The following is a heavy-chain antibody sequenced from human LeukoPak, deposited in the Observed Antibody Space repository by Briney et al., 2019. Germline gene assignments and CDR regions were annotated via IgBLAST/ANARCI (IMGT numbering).Heavy chain of an antibody. CDR2: IYSGGTT. J-gene: IGHJ5*02. CDR1: GFTVSSNY. CDR3: TRDYWFDP. Sequence: GGSLRLSCAASGFTVSSNYISWVRQAPGKGLEWVSVIYSGGTTYYADSVKGRFTISRDNSKDTVYLQMNSLRVEDTAVYYCTRDYWFDPWGQGTLVTVSS. V-gene: IGHV3-53*01.